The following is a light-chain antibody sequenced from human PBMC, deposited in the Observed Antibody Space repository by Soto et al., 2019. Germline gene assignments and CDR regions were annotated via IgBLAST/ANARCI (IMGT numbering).Light chain of an antibody. Sequence: QSALTQPASVSGSPGQSITISCAGTSSDVGGYHYVSWYQQHPGKAPKLMIYEVSNRPSGVSNRFSGSKSGNTASLTISGLQAEDEADYYCSSYTSSNNVVFGGGTKLTVL. CDR3: SSYTSSNNVV. CDR2: EVS. J-gene: IGLJ2*01. V-gene: IGLV2-14*01. CDR1: SSDVGGYHY.